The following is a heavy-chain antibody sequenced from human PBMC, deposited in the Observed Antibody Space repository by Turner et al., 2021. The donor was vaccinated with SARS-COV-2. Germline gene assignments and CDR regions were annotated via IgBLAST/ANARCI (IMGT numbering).Heavy chain of an antibody. CDR1: GFTFSNYW. D-gene: IGHD2-2*01. Sequence: EEQLVESGGNLVQSGGSLRLSCVASGFTFSNYWMHWVRQGPGKGRVWVSRINSDGRSISYADSVKGRFRISRDNAKNTLYLQMDSLRAEDTAVYYCARESKSQPPQTDAFDIWGQGTVVSVSS. CDR2: INSDGRSI. V-gene: IGHV3-74*01. J-gene: IGHJ3*02. CDR3: ARESKSQPPQTDAFDI.